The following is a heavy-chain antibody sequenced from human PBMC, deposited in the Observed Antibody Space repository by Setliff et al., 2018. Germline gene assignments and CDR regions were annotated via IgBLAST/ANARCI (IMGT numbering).Heavy chain of an antibody. V-gene: IGHV3-23*01. J-gene: IGHJ6*03. CDR3: ARGRPLYYYYYMDV. CDR1: GFTFSSYA. CDR2: ISGSGGST. Sequence: LRLSCAASGFTFSSYAMSWVRQAPGKGLEWVSAISGSGGSTYYADSVKGRFTISRDNSKNTLYLQMNSLRAEDTAVYYCARGRPLYYYYYMDVWGKGTTVTVSS.